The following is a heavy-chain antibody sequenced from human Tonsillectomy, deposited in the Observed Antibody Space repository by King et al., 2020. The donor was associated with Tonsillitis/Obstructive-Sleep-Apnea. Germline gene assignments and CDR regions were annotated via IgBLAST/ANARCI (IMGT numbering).Heavy chain of an antibody. V-gene: IGHV4-61*01. J-gene: IGHJ5*02. Sequence: VQLQESGPGLVKPSETLSLTCTVSGDSVSRGIYYWSWFRQPPGKGLEWVGYIYYSGSTNYNPSLNSRVTISVDTTKNQFSLKLSAVTAADTAMYYCAREVATIGFGWFDPWGQGTLVTVSS. CDR3: AREVATIGFGWFDP. CDR1: GDSVSRGIYY. D-gene: IGHD5-12*01. CDR2: IYYSGST.